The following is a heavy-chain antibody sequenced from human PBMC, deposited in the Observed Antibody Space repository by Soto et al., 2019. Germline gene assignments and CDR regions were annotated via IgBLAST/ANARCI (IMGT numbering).Heavy chain of an antibody. Sequence: ASVKVSCKASGGTFSTYGMNWVRLAPGQGLEWMGGIIPKFGTTNYAQKFQGRGTITADESTNTAYMELNYLRSEDTAVYFCARELDPYYGGNSLSLDYWGQGTLVTVSS. CDR1: GGTFSTYG. CDR2: IIPKFGTT. V-gene: IGHV1-69*13. D-gene: IGHD4-17*01. CDR3: ARELDPYYGGNSLSLDY. J-gene: IGHJ4*02.